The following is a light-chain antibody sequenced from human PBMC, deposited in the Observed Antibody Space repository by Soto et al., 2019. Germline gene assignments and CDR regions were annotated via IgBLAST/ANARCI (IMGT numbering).Light chain of an antibody. V-gene: IGLV2-14*03. CDR3: SAYTSSSTLYV. CDR2: DVS. CDR1: SSDVGGYNY. J-gene: IGLJ1*01. Sequence: SALTQPASVSGSPGQSITISCTGTSSDVGGYNYVSWYQHHPGKSPKLMIYDVSSRPSGVSNRFSGSKSANTASLTISGLQAEDEADYYCSAYTSSSTLYVFGTGTKLTVL.